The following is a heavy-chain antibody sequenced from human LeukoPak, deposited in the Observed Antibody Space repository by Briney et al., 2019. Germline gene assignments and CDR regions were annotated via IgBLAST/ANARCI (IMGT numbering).Heavy chain of an antibody. Sequence: ASVKVSCKVSGYTLTELSMHWVRQAPGKGLEWMGGFDPEDGETIYAQKFQGRVTMTEDTSTDTAYMELSSLRSEDTAVYYCAGLVGATGELNFDYWGQGTLVTVSS. D-gene: IGHD1-26*01. J-gene: IGHJ4*02. CDR1: GYTLTELS. CDR3: AGLVGATGELNFDY. V-gene: IGHV1-24*01. CDR2: FDPEDGET.